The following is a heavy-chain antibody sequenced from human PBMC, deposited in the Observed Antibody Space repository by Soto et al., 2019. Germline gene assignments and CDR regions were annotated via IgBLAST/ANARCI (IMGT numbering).Heavy chain of an antibody. J-gene: IGHJ5*02. D-gene: IGHD3-10*01. Sequence: ASVKVSCKASGYTFTSYAMHWVRQAPGQRLEWMGWINAGNGNTKYSQKFQGRVTITRDTSASTAYMELSSLRSEDTAVYYCARDLAEPPWRITMVRGVIGRNRFDPWGQGTLVTVSS. CDR3: ARDLAEPPWRITMVRGVIGRNRFDP. V-gene: IGHV1-3*01. CDR2: INAGNGNT. CDR1: GYTFTSYA.